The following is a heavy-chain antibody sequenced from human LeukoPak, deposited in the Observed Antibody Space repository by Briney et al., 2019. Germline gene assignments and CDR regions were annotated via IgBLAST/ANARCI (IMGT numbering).Heavy chain of an antibody. Sequence: SETLSLTCTVSGYSISSGYYWGWIRQPPGKGLEWIGSIYHSGRTYYNPSLKSRVTISVDTSKNQLSLKLSSVTAADTAVYYCARVPSDDDFWSGDLPYFDYWGQGTLVTVSS. J-gene: IGHJ4*02. V-gene: IGHV4-38-2*02. CDR1: GYSISSGYY. CDR3: ARVPSDDDFWSGDLPYFDY. CDR2: IYHSGRT. D-gene: IGHD3-3*01.